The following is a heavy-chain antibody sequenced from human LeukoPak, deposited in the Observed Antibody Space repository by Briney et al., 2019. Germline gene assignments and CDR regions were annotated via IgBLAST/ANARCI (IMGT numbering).Heavy chain of an antibody. D-gene: IGHD5-18*01. CDR2: IRYDGYDQ. V-gene: IGHV3-30*02. Sequence: PGGSLRLSCAASGFTFSSYDMHWVRQAPGKGLEWVAFIRYDGYDQLYADSVKGRFTISRDKSKSTLYLYMSNLRAEDTAIYYCAKDHSSNWFDSWGQGILLTVSS. J-gene: IGHJ5*01. CDR1: GFTFSSYD. CDR3: AKDHSSNWFDS.